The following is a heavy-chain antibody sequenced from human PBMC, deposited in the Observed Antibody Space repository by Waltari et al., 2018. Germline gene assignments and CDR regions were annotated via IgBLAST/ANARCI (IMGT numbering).Heavy chain of an antibody. CDR2: IYSQGDT. V-gene: IGHV3-53*01. CDR1: GFNVGNNC. Sequence: VELVESGGGCVQPGGSLRSHLPASGFNVGNNCLTWVRQAPGKGLEWVSLIYSQGDTSYADSVKGRFTISRDSSRNTLYLQMNSLRAEDTAVYYCAARALHAPYWGQGALVTVSS. J-gene: IGHJ4*02. CDR3: AARALHAPY.